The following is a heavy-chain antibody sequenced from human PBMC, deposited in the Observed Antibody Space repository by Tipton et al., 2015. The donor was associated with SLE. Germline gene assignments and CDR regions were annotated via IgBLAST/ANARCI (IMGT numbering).Heavy chain of an antibody. V-gene: IGHV4-59*11. CDR3: ARSAGYGSNWAHFDY. J-gene: IGHJ4*02. CDR2: IYYSGST. D-gene: IGHD6-13*01. CDR1: GGSISSHY. Sequence: TLSLTCTVSGGSISSHYWSWIRQPPGKGLEWIGYIYYSGSTNYNPSLKSRVTISVDTSKNQFSLKLSSVTAADTAVYYCARSAGYGSNWAHFDYWGLGTLVTVSS.